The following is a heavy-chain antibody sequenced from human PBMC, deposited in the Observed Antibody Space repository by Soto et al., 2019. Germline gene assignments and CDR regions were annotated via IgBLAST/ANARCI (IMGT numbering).Heavy chain of an antibody. V-gene: IGHV4-34*01. CDR3: ARAGPRRGRGYSYGQRLDAFDI. J-gene: IGHJ3*02. Sequence: SETLSLTCAVYGGSSSGYYWSWIRQPPGKGLEWIGEINHSGSTNYNPSLKSRVTISVDTSKNQFSLKLSSVTAADTAVYYCARAGPRRGRGYSYGQRLDAFDIWGQGTMVTVSS. CDR2: INHSGST. D-gene: IGHD5-18*01. CDR1: GGSSSGYY.